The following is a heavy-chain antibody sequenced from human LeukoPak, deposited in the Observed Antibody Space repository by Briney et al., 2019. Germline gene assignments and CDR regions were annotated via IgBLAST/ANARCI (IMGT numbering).Heavy chain of an antibody. CDR1: GGSISSTIYY. V-gene: IGHV4-39*07. J-gene: IGHJ6*03. CDR3: ARAVYVYMDV. D-gene: IGHD2/OR15-2a*01. Sequence: SETLSLTCTVSGGSISSTIYYWGWIRQPPGKGLEWIGSIYYSGTTYYNPSLKSRVTISVDTSKNQFSLKLSSVTAADTAVYCCARAVYVYMDVWGKGTTVTVSS. CDR2: IYYSGTT.